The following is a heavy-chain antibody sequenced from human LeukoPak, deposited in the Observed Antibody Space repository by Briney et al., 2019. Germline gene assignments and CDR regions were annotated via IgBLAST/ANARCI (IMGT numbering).Heavy chain of an antibody. CDR3: ARVPQITMVRGVIMGY. D-gene: IGHD3-10*01. J-gene: IGHJ4*02. CDR2: MNPNSGNT. Sequence: ASVKVSCKASGYTFTGYHMHWVRQATGQGLEWMGWMNPNSGNTGYAQKFQGRVTMTRNTSISTAYMELSSLRSEDTAVYYCARVPQITMVRGVIMGYWGQGTLVTVSS. CDR1: GYTFTGYH. V-gene: IGHV1-8*02.